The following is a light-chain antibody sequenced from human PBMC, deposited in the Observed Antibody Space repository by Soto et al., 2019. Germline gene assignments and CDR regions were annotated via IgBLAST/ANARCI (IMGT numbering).Light chain of an antibody. CDR3: QQYNNWPPIFT. CDR1: QSVSSN. Sequence: EIVMTQSPATLSVSPGERATLSCRASQSVSSNLAWYQQKPGQAPRLLIYGASTRATGIPARFSGSGSGTEITLTISRLQSEDFAVYYCQQYNNWPPIFTFGPGTKVDIK. V-gene: IGKV3-15*01. CDR2: GAS. J-gene: IGKJ3*01.